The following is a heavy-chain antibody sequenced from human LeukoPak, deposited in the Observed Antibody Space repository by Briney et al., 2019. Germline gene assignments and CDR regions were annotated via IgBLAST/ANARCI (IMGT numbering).Heavy chain of an antibody. J-gene: IGHJ5*02. CDR3: ATASGGRGQLRFLSNWFDP. D-gene: IGHD3-3*01. CDR1: GYTLTELS. CDR2: FDPEDGET. V-gene: IGHV1-24*01. Sequence: ASVKVSCRVSGYTLTELSMHWVRQAPGKGLEWMGGFDPEDGETIYAQKFQGRVTMTEDTSTDTAYMGLSSLRSEDTAVYYCATASGGRGQLRFLSNWFDPWGQGTLVTVSS.